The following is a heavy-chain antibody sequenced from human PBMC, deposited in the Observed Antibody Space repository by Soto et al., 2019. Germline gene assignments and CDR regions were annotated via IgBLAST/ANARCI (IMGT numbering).Heavy chain of an antibody. J-gene: IGHJ4*02. CDR2: IYSGGST. Sequence: GGSLRLSCAASGFTFRSYAMNWVRQAPGKGPEWVSVIYSGGSTYYADSVKGRFTISRDNSKNTLYLQMNSLRAEDTAVYYCAVGNSGSFYWGQGTLVTVSS. CDR3: AVGNSGSFY. D-gene: IGHD1-26*01. V-gene: IGHV3-53*01. CDR1: GFTFRSYA.